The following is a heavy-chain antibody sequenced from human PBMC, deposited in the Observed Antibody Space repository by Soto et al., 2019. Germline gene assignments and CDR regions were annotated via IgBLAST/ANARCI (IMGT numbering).Heavy chain of an antibody. CDR3: ARAGGYRYYYYYYGMDV. J-gene: IGHJ6*02. CDR2: IKQDGSEK. Sequence: GGSLRLSCAASGFTFSSYWMSWVRQAPGKGLEWVANIKQDGSEKYYVDSVKGRFTISRDNAKNSLYLQMNSLRAEDTAVYYCARAGGYRYYYYYYGMDVWGQGTTVTVSS. CDR1: GFTFSSYW. V-gene: IGHV3-7*03. D-gene: IGHD3-16*01.